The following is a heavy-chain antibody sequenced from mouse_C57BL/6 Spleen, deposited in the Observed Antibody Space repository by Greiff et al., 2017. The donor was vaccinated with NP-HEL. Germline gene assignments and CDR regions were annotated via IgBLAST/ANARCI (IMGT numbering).Heavy chain of an antibody. CDR3: AKNHGSSFYYFDY. D-gene: IGHD1-1*01. CDR2: IWRGGST. V-gene: IGHV2-5*01. CDR1: GFSLTSYG. J-gene: IGHJ2*01. Sequence: QVQLQQSGPGLVQPSQSLSITCTVSGFSLTSYGVHWVRQSPGTGLEWLGVIWRGGSTDYNAAFMSRLSITKDNSKSQVFFKMNSLQADDTAIYYCAKNHGSSFYYFDYWGQGTTLTVSS.